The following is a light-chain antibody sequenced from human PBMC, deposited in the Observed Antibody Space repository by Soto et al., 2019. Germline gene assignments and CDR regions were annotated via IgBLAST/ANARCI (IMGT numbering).Light chain of an antibody. CDR2: EVS. CDR1: QSLLHITGETF. V-gene: IGKV2D-29*02. J-gene: IGKJ5*01. CDR3: MQSTQSPPT. Sequence: DVVMTQTPLSLSVAPGQPASISCKSSQSLLHITGETFLFWYLQKPGQSPQLLIYEVSTRVSGVPDRFSGSGSGTDFTLEISRVETDDVGIYFCMQSTQSPPTFGQGTRLGIE.